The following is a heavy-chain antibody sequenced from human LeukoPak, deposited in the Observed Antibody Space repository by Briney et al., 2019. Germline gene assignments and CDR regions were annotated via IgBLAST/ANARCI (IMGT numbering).Heavy chain of an antibody. Sequence: PGGSLRLSCAASGFTFNDYYMNWIRQAPGKGLEWPSYISSSGSTRYYADSLKGRFTISRDNAGNSLYLQMDSLRADDTAVYYCARDRSRMVRGIDALDLWGQGTMVTVSS. D-gene: IGHD3-10*01. CDR3: ARDRSRMVRGIDALDL. V-gene: IGHV3-11*01. J-gene: IGHJ3*01. CDR1: GFTFNDYY. CDR2: ISSSGSTR.